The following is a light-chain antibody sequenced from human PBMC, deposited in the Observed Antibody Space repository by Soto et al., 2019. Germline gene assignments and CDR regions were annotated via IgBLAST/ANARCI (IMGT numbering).Light chain of an antibody. CDR2: EVI. CDR1: SSDVGGYNY. CDR3: SSYTTTNTYV. V-gene: IGLV2-14*01. J-gene: IGLJ1*01. Sequence: QSALTQPASVSGSPGQSITISCTGTSSDVGGYNYVSWYQQHPGKAPKLMIYEVINRPSGVSNRFSGSKSGNTASLTISGLQAEDEADYYCSSYTTTNTYVFGSGTKVTGL.